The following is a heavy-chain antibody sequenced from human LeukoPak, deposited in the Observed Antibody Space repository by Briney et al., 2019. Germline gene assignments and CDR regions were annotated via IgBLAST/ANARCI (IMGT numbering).Heavy chain of an antibody. CDR1: GFTFSSYA. J-gene: IGHJ4*02. D-gene: IGHD6-13*01. V-gene: IGHV3-30-3*01. Sequence: GGSLRLSCAASGFTFSSYAMQWVRQAPGKGLEWVAVISYDGSNKYYADSVKGRFTISRDNSKNTLYLQMNSLRAEDTAVYYCARFGLAAAIPRKGNYFDYWGQGTLVTVSS. CDR2: ISYDGSNK. CDR3: ARFGLAAAIPRKGNYFDY.